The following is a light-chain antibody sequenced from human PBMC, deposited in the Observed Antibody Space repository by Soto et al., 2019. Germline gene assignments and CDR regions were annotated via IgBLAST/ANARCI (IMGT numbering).Light chain of an antibody. J-gene: IGKJ2*01. CDR3: HPYNNWPPRYT. CDR2: GAS. V-gene: IGKV3-15*01. Sequence: EIVMTQSPATLSVSPGERATLSCTASQSISSNLAWYQQKPGQAHRLLIYGASSRAAGIPARFSGSGSGTEFTLPISSLQSEDFAIYYCHPYNNWPPRYTFGQGTKLEIK. CDR1: QSISSN.